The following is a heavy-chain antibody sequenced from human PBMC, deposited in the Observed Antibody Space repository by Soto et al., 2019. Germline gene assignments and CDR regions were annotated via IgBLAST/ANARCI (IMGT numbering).Heavy chain of an antibody. CDR3: ARGGGVGVAGSAAFDM. V-gene: IGHV1-2*02. J-gene: IGHJ3*02. CDR2: INPATGAA. Sequence: VQSGAVVKKPGASVTVSCSASGYPVTAYYIHWVRQAPGRGLEWMGGINPATGAAKYTLTLQGRVTLTRDTSTSTVFMELSGPASGVTAVFYCARGGGVGVAGSAAFDMWGQGTLVTVSS. CDR1: GYPVTAYY. D-gene: IGHD3-3*01.